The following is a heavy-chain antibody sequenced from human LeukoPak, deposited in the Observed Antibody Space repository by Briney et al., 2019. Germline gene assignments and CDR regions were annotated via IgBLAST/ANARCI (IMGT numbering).Heavy chain of an antibody. CDR2: ISSSSSYI. CDR3: ARDDSYGWSCDY. D-gene: IGHD6-19*01. V-gene: IGHV3-21*01. CDR1: GFTFSSYS. J-gene: IGHJ4*02. Sequence: GGSLRLSCAASGFTFSSYSMNWVRQAPGKGLEWVSSISSSSSYIYYADSVKGRFTISRDNAKNSLYLQMNSLRVEDTAVYYCARDDSYGWSCDYWGQGTLVTVSS.